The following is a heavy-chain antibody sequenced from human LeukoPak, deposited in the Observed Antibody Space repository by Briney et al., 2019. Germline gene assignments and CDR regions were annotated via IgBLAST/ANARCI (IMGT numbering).Heavy chain of an antibody. D-gene: IGHD6-13*01. V-gene: IGHV1-18*01. CDR1: GYTFTSYG. CDR3: ARVDSAGSSWYPVELYYYYYYYMDV. CDR2: VSAYNGNT. Sequence: ASVKVSCKGSGYTFTSYGISWVRQAPGQGLEWMGWVSAYNGNTNYAQKLQGRVTMTTDTSTSTAYMELRSLRSDDTAVYYCARVDSAGSSWYPVELYYYYYYYMDVWGKGTTVTVSS. J-gene: IGHJ6*03.